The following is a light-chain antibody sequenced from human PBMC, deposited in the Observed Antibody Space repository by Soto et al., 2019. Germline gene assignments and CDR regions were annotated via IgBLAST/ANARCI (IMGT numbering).Light chain of an antibody. V-gene: IGLV4-69*01. CDR1: SGHSSYA. J-gene: IGLJ2*01. CDR3: QTWGADSVI. Sequence: QPVLTQSPSASASLGASVKLTCTLSSGHSSYAIAWHQQQSEKGPRFLMKLNSDGSHSKGDGISDRFSGSSSGAERYLTISSLQSEDEADYYCQTWGADSVIFGGGTKLTVL. CDR2: LNSDGSH.